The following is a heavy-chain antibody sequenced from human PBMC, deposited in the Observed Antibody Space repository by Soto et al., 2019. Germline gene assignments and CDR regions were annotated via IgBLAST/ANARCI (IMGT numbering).Heavy chain of an antibody. D-gene: IGHD3-3*01. CDR1: GGTFSSYA. Sequence: SVKVSCKASGGTFSSYAISWVRQAPGQGLEWMGGIIPIFGTANYAQKFQGRVTITADESTSTAYMELSSLRSEDTAVYYCARDVITIFGVVIANWFDPWGQGTLVTVSS. CDR2: IIPIFGTA. J-gene: IGHJ5*02. CDR3: ARDVITIFGVVIANWFDP. V-gene: IGHV1-69*13.